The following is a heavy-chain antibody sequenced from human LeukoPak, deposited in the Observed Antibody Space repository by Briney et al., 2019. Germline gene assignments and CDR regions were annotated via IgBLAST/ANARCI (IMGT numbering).Heavy chain of an antibody. Sequence: SETLSLTCAVYGGSFSGYYWSWIRQPPGKGLEWIGEINHSGSTNYNPSLKSRVTISVDTSRNQFSLKLSSVTAADTAVYCCARGGNQLLYSWRNWFDPWGQGTLVTVSS. CDR1: GGSFSGYY. J-gene: IGHJ5*02. CDR3: ARGGNQLLYSWRNWFDP. V-gene: IGHV4-34*01. CDR2: INHSGST. D-gene: IGHD2-2*02.